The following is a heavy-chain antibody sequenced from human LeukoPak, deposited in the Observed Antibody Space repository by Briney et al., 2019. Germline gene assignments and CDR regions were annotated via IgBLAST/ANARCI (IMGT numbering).Heavy chain of an antibody. V-gene: IGHV1-69*04. CDR1: GGTFSSYA. D-gene: IGHD1-1*01. CDR2: IIPILGIA. CDR3: ARDSVPNVSTGGDY. Sequence: SVKISCKASGGTFSSYATSWVRQAPGQGLEWMGRIIPILGIANYAQKFQGRVTITADKSTSTAYMELSSLRSEDTAVYYCARDSVPNVSTGGDYWGQGTLVTVSS. J-gene: IGHJ4*02.